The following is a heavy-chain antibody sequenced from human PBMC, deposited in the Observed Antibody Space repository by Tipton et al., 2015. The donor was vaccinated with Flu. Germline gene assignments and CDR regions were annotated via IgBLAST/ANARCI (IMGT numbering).Heavy chain of an antibody. J-gene: IGHJ6*02. D-gene: IGHD5-18*01. CDR1: GYSFTSYW. V-gene: IGHV5-51*01. CDR2: IYPGDSDT. Sequence: QLVQSGAEVKKPGESLKISCKGSGYSFTSYWIGWVRQMPGKGLEWMGIIYPGDSDTRYSPSFQGQVTISADKSISTAYLQWSSLKASDTAMYYCARHGGVDTAMAPSGSYYYYYGMDVWGQGTTVTVSS. CDR3: ARHGGVDTAMAPSGSYYYYYGMDV.